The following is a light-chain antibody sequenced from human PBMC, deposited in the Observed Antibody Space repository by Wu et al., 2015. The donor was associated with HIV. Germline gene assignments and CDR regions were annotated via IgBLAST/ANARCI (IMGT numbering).Light chain of an antibody. CDR1: LSVSNTD. CDR3: QQYNGYPLT. Sequence: EIVLTQSPGTLSLSPGEGATLSCRASLSVSNTDLAWYQQKPGQAPRLLIYGASSRATGIPDRFSGSGSGTEFTLTISRLEPEDFATYYCQQYNGYPLTFGGGTKVEIK. V-gene: IGKV3-20*01. J-gene: IGKJ4*01. CDR2: GAS.